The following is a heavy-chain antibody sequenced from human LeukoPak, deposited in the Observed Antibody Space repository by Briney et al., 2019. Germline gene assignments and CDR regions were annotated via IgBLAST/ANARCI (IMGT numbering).Heavy chain of an antibody. CDR3: ARVEVNYDFWSGYYYWFDP. V-gene: IGHV4-34*01. Sequence: ETLSLTCAVYGGSFSGYYWSWIRQPPGKGLEWIGEINHSGSTNYNPSLKSRVTISVDTSKNQFSLKLSSVTAADTAVYYCARVEVNYDFWSGYYYWFDPWGQRTLVTVSS. CDR1: GGSFSGYY. CDR2: INHSGST. D-gene: IGHD3-3*01. J-gene: IGHJ5*02.